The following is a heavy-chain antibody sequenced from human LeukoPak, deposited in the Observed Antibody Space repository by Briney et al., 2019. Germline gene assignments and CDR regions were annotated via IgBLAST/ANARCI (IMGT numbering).Heavy chain of an antibody. Sequence: GGSLRLSCAASGFTFDDYAMHWVRQAPGKGLEWVSLISGDGGSTYYADSVKGRFTISRDNSKNSLYLQMNSLRTKDTALYYCAKDIAEMATINYFDYWGQGTLVTVSS. J-gene: IGHJ4*02. CDR1: GFTFDDYA. V-gene: IGHV3-43*02. D-gene: IGHD5-24*01. CDR3: AKDIAEMATINYFDY. CDR2: ISGDGGST.